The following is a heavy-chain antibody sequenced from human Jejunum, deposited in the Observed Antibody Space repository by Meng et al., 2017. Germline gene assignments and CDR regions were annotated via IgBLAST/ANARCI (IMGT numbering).Heavy chain of an antibody. CDR2: INQDESLQ. D-gene: IGHD5-18*01. Sequence: GESLKISCVASGFPFSSYWMSWVRQSPGKRLELVANINQDESLQSYVDSVKGRFTISRDNAKSSFFLQMNTLRAEDTALYYCARDPGYGSFDIWGQGTLVTVSS. V-gene: IGHV3-7*01. CDR3: ARDPGYGSFDI. J-gene: IGHJ3*02. CDR1: GFPFSSYW.